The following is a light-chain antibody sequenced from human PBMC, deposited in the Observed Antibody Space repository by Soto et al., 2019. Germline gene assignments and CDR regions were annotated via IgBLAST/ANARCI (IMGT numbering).Light chain of an antibody. CDR3: QQYNNWPFT. Sequence: EIVMTHSPATLSVSPGERATLSCRASQSVSSNLAWYQQKPGQAPRLLIYGASTRDTGIPARFSGSGSGTEFTLTISSLQSEDLAVYYCQQYNNWPFTFGPGTKVDIK. CDR2: GAS. J-gene: IGKJ3*01. CDR1: QSVSSN. V-gene: IGKV3-15*01.